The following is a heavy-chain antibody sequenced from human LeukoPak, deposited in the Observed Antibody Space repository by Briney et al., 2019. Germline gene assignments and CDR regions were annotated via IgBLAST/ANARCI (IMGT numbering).Heavy chain of an antibody. J-gene: IGHJ4*02. Sequence: GGSLRLSCTASGFTFGDYAMSWVRQAPGKGLEWVGFIRSKAYGGTTEYAASVKGRFTISRDDSKSIAYLQMNSLKTEDTAVYYCTRNPGAAYDSSGYYCFDYWGQGTLVTVSS. CDR3: TRNPGAAYDSSGYYCFDY. V-gene: IGHV3-49*04. CDR2: IRSKAYGGTT. D-gene: IGHD3-22*01. CDR1: GFTFGDYA.